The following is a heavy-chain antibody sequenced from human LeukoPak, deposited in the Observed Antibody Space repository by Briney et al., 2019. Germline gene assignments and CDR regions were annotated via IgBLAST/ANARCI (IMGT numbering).Heavy chain of an antibody. CDR2: INPNSGGT. V-gene: IGHV1-2*02. D-gene: IGHD3-9*01. CDR1: GYTFTGYY. J-gene: IGHJ4*02. CDR3: ARGIDILTGSDFDY. Sequence: ASVKVSCKASGYTFTGYYMHWVRQAPGQGLEWMGWINPNSGGTNYAQKFQGRVTMTRDTSISTAYMELSRLRSDDTAVYYCARGIDILTGSDFDYWGQGTLVTVSS.